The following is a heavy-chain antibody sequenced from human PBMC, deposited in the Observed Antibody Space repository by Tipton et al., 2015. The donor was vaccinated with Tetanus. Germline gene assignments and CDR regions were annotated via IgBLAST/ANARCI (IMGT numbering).Heavy chain of an antibody. V-gene: IGHV1-2*02. CDR1: GYTFTGYY. J-gene: IGHJ6*02. Sequence: QLVQSGAEVKKPGASLKVSCKASGYTFTGYYLYWVRQAPGQGLEWMGWIDPNSGGTAHAQKFQGRVTMTRDTSISTVDMELSRLRSDDTAVYYCARDRGDYIYYGMDVWGPGTTVTVSS. CDR2: IDPNSGGT. D-gene: IGHD3-22*01. CDR3: ARDRGDYIYYGMDV.